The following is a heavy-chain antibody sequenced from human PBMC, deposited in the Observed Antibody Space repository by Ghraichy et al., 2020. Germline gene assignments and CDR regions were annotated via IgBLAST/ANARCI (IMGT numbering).Heavy chain of an antibody. Sequence: SVKVSCKASGGTFSSYAISWVRQAPGQGLEWMGGIIPIFGTANYAQKFQGRVTITADESTSTAYMELSSLRSEDTAVYYCARGGRRGGWFDPWGQGTLVTVSS. CDR1: GGTFSSYA. D-gene: IGHD3-10*01. J-gene: IGHJ5*02. CDR2: IIPIFGTA. CDR3: ARGGRRGGWFDP. V-gene: IGHV1-69*13.